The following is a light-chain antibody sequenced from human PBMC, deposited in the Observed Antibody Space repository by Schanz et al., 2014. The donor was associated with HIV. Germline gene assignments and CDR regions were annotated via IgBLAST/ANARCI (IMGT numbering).Light chain of an antibody. CDR3: SSHAGRSSFVV. J-gene: IGLJ2*01. Sequence: QSALTQPASVSGSPGQSVTISCTGTSSDIGGYNYVSWYQQHPGKAPKLMIYDVSKRPSGVPDRFSGSKSGNTASLTISGLQAEDEADYYCSSHAGRSSFVVFGGGTKLTVL. CDR2: DVS. CDR1: SSDIGGYNY. V-gene: IGLV2-11*01.